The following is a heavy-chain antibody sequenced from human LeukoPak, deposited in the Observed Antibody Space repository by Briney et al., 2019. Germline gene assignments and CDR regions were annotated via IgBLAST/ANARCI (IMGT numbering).Heavy chain of an antibody. V-gene: IGHV3-7*01. CDR1: GFTISSYW. CDR2: IKQDGSEK. D-gene: IGHD3-3*01. Sequence: GGSLRLSCAASGFTISSYWMSWVRQAPGKGLEWVANIKQDGSEKYYVDSVKGRFTISRDNAKNSLYLQMNSLRAEDTAVYYCARDFYYDFWSGCMDVWGQGTTVTVSS. CDR3: ARDFYYDFWSGCMDV. J-gene: IGHJ6*02.